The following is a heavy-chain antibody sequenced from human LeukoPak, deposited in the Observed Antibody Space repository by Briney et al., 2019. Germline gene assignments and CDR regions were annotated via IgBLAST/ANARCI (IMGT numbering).Heavy chain of an antibody. CDR1: GYTFTDYY. CDR3: ARANFLYCSSTSCLFDY. D-gene: IGHD2-2*01. Sequence: ASVKVSCKASGYTFTDYYMHWVRQAPGQGFEWMGWINPNDGDTNYAQKFQGRVTMTRDTSISTAHMEVSRLRSDDTAVYYCARANFLYCSSTSCLFDYWGQGTLVTVS. J-gene: IGHJ4*02. CDR2: INPNDGDT. V-gene: IGHV1-2*02.